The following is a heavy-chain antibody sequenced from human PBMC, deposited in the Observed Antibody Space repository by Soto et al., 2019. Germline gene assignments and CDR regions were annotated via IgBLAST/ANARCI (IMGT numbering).Heavy chain of an antibody. CDR1: GFTFSNYG. Sequence: QVQLVESGGGVVQPGRSLRLSCTASGFTFSNYGMHWVRQAPGKGLEWVAVISDGGSNKDYADSVRGRFTISRDNSKNTLYLQMNSPTAPETAMYYCARGSIVVISRDWLDPWGQGTLVTVSS. V-gene: IGHV3-30*03. J-gene: IGHJ5*02. CDR2: ISDGGSNK. D-gene: IGHD3-22*01. CDR3: ARGSIVVISRDWLDP.